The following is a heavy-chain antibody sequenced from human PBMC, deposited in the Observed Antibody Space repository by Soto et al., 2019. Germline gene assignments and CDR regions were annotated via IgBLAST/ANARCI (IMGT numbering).Heavy chain of an antibody. J-gene: IGHJ5*02. CDR2: ISYDGSNK. CDR3: AREVVVVVAATGWFDP. Sequence: GGSLRLSCAASGFTFSSYAMHWVRQAPGKGLEWVAVISYDGSNKYYADSVKGRFTISRDNSKNTLYLQMSSLRAEDTAVYYCAREVVVVVAATGWFDPWGQGTLVTSPQ. D-gene: IGHD2-15*01. CDR1: GFTFSSYA. V-gene: IGHV3-30-3*01.